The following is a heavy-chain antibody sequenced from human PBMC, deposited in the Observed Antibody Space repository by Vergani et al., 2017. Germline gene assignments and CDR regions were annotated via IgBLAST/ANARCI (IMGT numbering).Heavy chain of an antibody. V-gene: IGHV3-23*01. CDR1: GFTFSSYA. CDR2: ISGSGGST. J-gene: IGHJ4*02. Sequence: EVQLLESGGGLVQPGGSLRLSCAASGFTFSSYAMSWVRQAPGKGLEWVSVISGSGGSTYYADSVKGRFTISRDNSKNTLYLQMNSLRAEDTAVYYCARAYSGSYSCSDYWGQGTLVTVSS. D-gene: IGHD1-26*01. CDR3: ARAYSGSYSCSDY.